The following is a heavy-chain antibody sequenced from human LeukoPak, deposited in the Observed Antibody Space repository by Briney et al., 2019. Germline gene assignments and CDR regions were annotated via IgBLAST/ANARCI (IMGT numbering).Heavy chain of an antibody. J-gene: IGHJ5*02. V-gene: IGHV4-38-2*02. D-gene: IGHD3-10*01. Sequence: SETLSLTCAVSGYSISSGYYWGWIRQPPGKGLEWIWSIYHSGSTYYNPSLKSRVTISVDTSKNQFSLKLSSVTAADTAVYYCAREKPRERITMVRGVINNWFDPWGQGTLVTVS. CDR2: IYHSGST. CDR1: GYSISSGYY. CDR3: AREKPRERITMVRGVINNWFDP.